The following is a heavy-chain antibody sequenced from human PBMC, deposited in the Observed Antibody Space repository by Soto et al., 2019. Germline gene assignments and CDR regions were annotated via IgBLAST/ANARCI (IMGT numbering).Heavy chain of an antibody. CDR1: GFTFSNAW. J-gene: IGHJ3*02. CDR2: IKSKTDGGTT. CDR3: TTDGLRLGFAFDI. V-gene: IGHV3-15*01. Sequence: GGSLRLSCVASGFTFSNAWMSWVRQAPGKGLEWVGRIKSKTDGGTTDYAAPVKGRFTISRDDSKNTLYLQMNSLKTEDTAVYYCTTDGLRLGFAFDIWGQGTMVTVSS. D-gene: IGHD1-26*01.